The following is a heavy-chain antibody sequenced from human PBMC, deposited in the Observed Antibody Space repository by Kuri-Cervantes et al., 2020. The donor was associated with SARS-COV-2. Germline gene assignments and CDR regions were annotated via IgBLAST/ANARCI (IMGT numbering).Heavy chain of an antibody. V-gene: IGHV4-30-4*08. Sequence: LRLSCTVSGGSISSGDYYWSWIRQPPGKGLEWIGYIYYSGSTYYNPSLKSRVTISVDTSKNQFSLKLSSVTAADTAVYYCARGRRYCSGGSCWRYYYYYMDVWGKGTTVTVSS. D-gene: IGHD2-15*01. CDR1: GGSISSGDYY. CDR2: IYYSGST. J-gene: IGHJ6*03. CDR3: ARGRRYCSGGSCWRYYYYYMDV.